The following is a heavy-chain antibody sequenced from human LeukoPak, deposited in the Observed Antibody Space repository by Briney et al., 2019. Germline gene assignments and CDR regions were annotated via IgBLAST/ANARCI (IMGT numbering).Heavy chain of an antibody. V-gene: IGHV1-18*01. CDR3: ARSLAYYSNYQYYFDY. J-gene: IGHJ4*02. CDR2: ISAYNGNT. Sequence: ASVKVSCKASGYTFTSYGISWVRQAPGQGLEWMGWISAYNGNTNYAQKFQGRVTMTRDTSTSTVYMELSSLRSEDTAVYYCARSLAYYSNYQYYFDYWGQGTLVTVSS. CDR1: GYTFTSYG. D-gene: IGHD4-11*01.